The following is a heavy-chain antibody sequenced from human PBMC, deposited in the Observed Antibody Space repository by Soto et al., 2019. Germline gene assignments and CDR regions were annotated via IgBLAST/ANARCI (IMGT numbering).Heavy chain of an antibody. J-gene: IGHJ5*02. CDR3: ARPYCSSSTCDSWFDP. CDR2: IDPRDSYT. D-gene: IGHD2-2*01. CDR1: GYTFTTFW. V-gene: IGHV5-10-1*01. Sequence: PGESLKISCTGFGYTFTTFWISWVRQMPGRGLEWMGRIDPRDSYTNYSPSFQGHVTISVDKSISTAYLQWGSLKASDTAMYYCARPYCSSSTCDSWFDPWGQGTLVTVSS.